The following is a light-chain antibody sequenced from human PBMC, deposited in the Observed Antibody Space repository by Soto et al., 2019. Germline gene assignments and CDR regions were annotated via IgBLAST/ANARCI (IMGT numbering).Light chain of an antibody. CDR1: QSVSTSF. CDR3: QQYGNSIPIT. J-gene: IGKJ5*01. CDR2: GAF. Sequence: EVVLTQSPGTLSLSPGERATLSCRASQSVSTSFLAWYQQKPGQAPRLLIYGAFSRATGIPDRFSGSGSGTDFTLTISRLEPEDFVVYYCQQYGNSIPITFGQGTRLEIK. V-gene: IGKV3-20*01.